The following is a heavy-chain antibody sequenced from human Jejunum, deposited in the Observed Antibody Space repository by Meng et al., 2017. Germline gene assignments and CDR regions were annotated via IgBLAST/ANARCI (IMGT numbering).Heavy chain of an antibody. V-gene: IGHV4-59*02. D-gene: IGHD6-19*01. Sequence: SETLSLTCTVSGVSVSSSWSWILQPPGKGLEWIVHILYSGNTNYNPSLKSRVTISVDTSKNQFSLKLSSVTAADTAVYFCARDRRDSSGWFYFDYWAQGTLVTVSS. CDR2: ILYSGNT. CDR1: GVSVSSS. J-gene: IGHJ4*02. CDR3: ARDRRDSSGWFYFDY.